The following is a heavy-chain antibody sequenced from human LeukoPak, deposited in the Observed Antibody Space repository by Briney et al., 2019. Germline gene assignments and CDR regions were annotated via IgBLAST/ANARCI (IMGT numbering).Heavy chain of an antibody. CDR2: IHYSGST. V-gene: IGHV4-31*03. CDR1: GGSISSGGYY. D-gene: IGHD4-17*01. CDR3: ARTYGDYEGNWFDP. J-gene: IGHJ5*02. Sequence: SETLSLTCTVSGGSISSGGYYWSWIRQHPGKGLEWIGYIHYSGSTYYNPSLKSRVTISVDTSKNQFSLKLSSVTAADTAVYYCARTYGDYEGNWFDPWGQGTLVTVSS.